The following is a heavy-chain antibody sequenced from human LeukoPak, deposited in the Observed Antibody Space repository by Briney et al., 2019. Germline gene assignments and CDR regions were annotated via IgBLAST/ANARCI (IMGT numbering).Heavy chain of an antibody. CDR2: IYTSGST. J-gene: IGHJ3*02. CDR1: GGSISTHY. CDR3: ARAVIGYYDSSAWEGMAFDI. V-gene: IGHV4-4*07. D-gene: IGHD3-22*01. Sequence: SETLSLTCTVSGGSISTHYWSWIRQPAGKGLEWIGRIYTSGSTNYNPSLKSRVTMSVDTSKNQFSLKLSSVTAADTAVYYCARAVIGYYDSSAWEGMAFDIWGQGTMVTVSS.